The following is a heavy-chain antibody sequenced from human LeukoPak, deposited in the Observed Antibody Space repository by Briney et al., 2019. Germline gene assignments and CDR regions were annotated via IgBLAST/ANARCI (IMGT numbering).Heavy chain of an antibody. CDR3: ATWTPGRLDY. Sequence: PGGSLRLSCAASGFTFSTYEMNWVRQAPGKGLEWVSYISTRGTTIFYADSVKGRFTISRDNAKNSLFLQMNSLRAEDTAVYYCATWTPGRLDYWGQGTLVTVSS. D-gene: IGHD1-1*01. CDR1: GFTFSTYE. J-gene: IGHJ4*02. CDR2: ISTRGTTI. V-gene: IGHV3-48*03.